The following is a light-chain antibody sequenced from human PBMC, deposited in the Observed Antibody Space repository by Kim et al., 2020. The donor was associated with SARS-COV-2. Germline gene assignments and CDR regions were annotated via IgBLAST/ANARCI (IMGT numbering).Light chain of an antibody. CDR1: SSSGVGSYNL. CDR2: EVS. J-gene: IGLJ3*02. Sequence: QSALTQPPSVSGSPGQSITISCTGTSSSGVGSYNLVSWYQQHPGKAPKLIIYEVSQRPSGVSNRFSGSKSGNTASLTISGLQAEDEADYYCCSYAGRVFGGGTKLTVL. CDR3: CSYAGRV. V-gene: IGLV2-23*02.